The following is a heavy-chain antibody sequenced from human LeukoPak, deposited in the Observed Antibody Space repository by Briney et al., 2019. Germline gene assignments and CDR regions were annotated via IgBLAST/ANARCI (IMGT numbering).Heavy chain of an antibody. CDR3: ARHGRQWLGDFDY. V-gene: IGHV4-38-2*01. Sequence: QVQLVESGGGLVKPGGSLRLSCAASGFTFSDYYMSWIRQAPGKGLEWIGSIYYSGSTYYNPSLKSRVTISVDTSKNQFSLKLSSVTAADTAVYYCARHGRQWLGDFDYWGQGTLVTVSS. J-gene: IGHJ4*02. CDR1: GFTFSDYY. CDR2: IYYSGST. D-gene: IGHD6-19*01.